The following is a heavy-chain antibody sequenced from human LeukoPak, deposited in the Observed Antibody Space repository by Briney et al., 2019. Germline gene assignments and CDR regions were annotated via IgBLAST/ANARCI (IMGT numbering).Heavy chain of an antibody. Sequence: GGALRLSCAASGFTFSSYGMHWVGQAPGKGLEWVAFIRYDGRNKYYADSVKGGFTISRDNSKNTRYMKRNSLRAEDTAVYYCAKMPPAGQQRYSHDYSGQGTLVTVSS. J-gene: IGHJ4*02. D-gene: IGHD6-13*01. V-gene: IGHV3-30*02. CDR1: GFTFSSYG. CDR2: IRYDGRNK. CDR3: AKMPPAGQQRYSHDY.